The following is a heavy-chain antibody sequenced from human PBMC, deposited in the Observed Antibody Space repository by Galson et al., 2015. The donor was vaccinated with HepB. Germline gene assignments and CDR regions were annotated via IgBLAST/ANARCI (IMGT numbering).Heavy chain of an antibody. CDR2: VFYTGTT. CDR3: ARVLSGDPEPYFDL. CDR1: GGSFTSYY. V-gene: IGHV4-59*12. J-gene: IGHJ2*01. D-gene: IGHD1-14*01. Sequence: SETLSLTCTVSGGSFTSYYWNWIRQTPGKGLEWIGYVFYTGTTNFNPSLKSRVTISIDTSKNQFSLELSSVTTADTAVYFCARVLSGDPEPYFDLWGRGTLVTVSS.